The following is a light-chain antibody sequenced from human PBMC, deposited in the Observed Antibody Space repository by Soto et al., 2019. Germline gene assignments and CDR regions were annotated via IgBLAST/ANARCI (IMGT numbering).Light chain of an antibody. J-gene: IGLJ2*01. Sequence: QSVLTQPASVSGSPGQSITISCTGTSSXVGGYNYVSWYQQYPGKAPKLMIFGVSDRPSGVSNRFSGSKSGNTASLTISGLHAEDDADYYCSSYKTSSTVVVLGGGTKQTVL. CDR3: SSYKTSSTVVV. V-gene: IGLV2-14*01. CDR2: GVS. CDR1: SSXVGGYNY.